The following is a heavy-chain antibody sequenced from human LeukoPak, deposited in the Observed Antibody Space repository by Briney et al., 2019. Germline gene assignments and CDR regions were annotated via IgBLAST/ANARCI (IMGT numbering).Heavy chain of an antibody. CDR2: ISSSSSYI. CDR1: GFTFSSYS. V-gene: IGHV3-21*01. CDR3: ARTETYYDILTGYFATRYIDY. J-gene: IGHJ4*02. D-gene: IGHD3-9*01. Sequence: PGGSLRLSCAASGFTFSSYSMNWVRQAPGKGLEWVSSISSSSSYIYYADSVKGRFTISRDNAKNSLYLQMNSLRAEDTAVYYCARTETYYDILTGYFATRYIDYWGQGTLVTVSS.